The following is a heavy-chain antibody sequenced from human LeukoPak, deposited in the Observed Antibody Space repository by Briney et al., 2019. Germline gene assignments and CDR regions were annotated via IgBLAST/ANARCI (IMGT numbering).Heavy chain of an antibody. J-gene: IGHJ4*02. CDR1: GFTFSTYV. D-gene: IGHD4-17*01. CDR3: AKFGGMTTVTTFDY. V-gene: IGHV3-23*01. CDR2: ISGSGGST. Sequence: GGSLRLSCAASGFTFSTYVMSWVRQAPGKGLEWVSAISGSGGSTYYADSVKGRFTISRDNSKNTLYLQMNSLRAEDTAVYYCAKFGGMTTVTTFDYWGQGTLVTVSS.